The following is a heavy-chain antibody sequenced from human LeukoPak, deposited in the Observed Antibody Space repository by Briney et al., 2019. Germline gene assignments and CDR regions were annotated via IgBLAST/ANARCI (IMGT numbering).Heavy chain of an antibody. V-gene: IGHV1-2*02. CDR1: GYTFSGCY. CDR3: ARKGADYGDYDY. CDR2: IYPNTGGT. Sequence: ASVKVSCKASGYTFSGCYIHLVRQAPGQGLEWMGWIYPNTGGTYYAQKFQGRVTMTRDTSISTDYMELSRLRSDDTAVYYCARKGADYGDYDYWGQGTLVTVSS. D-gene: IGHD4-17*01. J-gene: IGHJ4*02.